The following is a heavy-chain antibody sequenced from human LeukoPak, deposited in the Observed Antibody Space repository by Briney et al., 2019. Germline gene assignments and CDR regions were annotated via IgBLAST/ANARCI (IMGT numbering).Heavy chain of an antibody. J-gene: IGHJ6*02. CDR1: GGSISSYY. Sequence: PAETLSLTCTVSGGSISSYYRSWIRQPPGKGLEWMGYIYYGGSTNYNPSPKSRVTTTADTSKNHFSLKQSDVPPADTAADYYARGPYYFAMDVWGQGTTVTVSS. CDR3: ARGPYYFAMDV. CDR2: IYYGGST. V-gene: IGHV4-59*01.